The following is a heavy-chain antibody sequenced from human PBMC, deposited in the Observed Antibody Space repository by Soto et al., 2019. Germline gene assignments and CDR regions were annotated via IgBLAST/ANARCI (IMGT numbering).Heavy chain of an antibody. V-gene: IGHV4-34*01. CDR3: ARLRFLEWLGHYYYYYGMDV. CDR2: INHSGST. CDR1: GGSFSGYY. D-gene: IGHD3-3*01. J-gene: IGHJ6*02. Sequence: LSLTCAVYGGSFSGYYWSWIRQPPGKGLEWIGEINHSGSTNYNPSLKSRVTISVDTSKNQFSLKLSSVTAADTAVYYCARLRFLEWLGHYYYYYGMDVWGQGTTVTVSS.